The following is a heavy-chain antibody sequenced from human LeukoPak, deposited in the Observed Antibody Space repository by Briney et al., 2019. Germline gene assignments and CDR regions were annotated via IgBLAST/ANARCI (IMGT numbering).Heavy chain of an antibody. CDR2: IKQDGSEK. CDR1: GFTFSSYW. D-gene: IGHD6-13*01. CDR3: ARDPGAGGYSSSWYYWFDP. J-gene: IGHJ5*02. V-gene: IGHV3-7*01. Sequence: GGSLRLSCAASGFTFSSYWMSWVRQAPGKGLEWVANIKQDGSEKYYVDSVKGRFTISRDNAKNTLYLQMNSLRAEDTAVYYCARDPGAGGYSSSWYYWFDPWGQGTLVTVSS.